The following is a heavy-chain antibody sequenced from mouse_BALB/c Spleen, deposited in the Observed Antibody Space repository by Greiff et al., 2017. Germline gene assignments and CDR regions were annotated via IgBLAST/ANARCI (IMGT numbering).Heavy chain of an antibody. Sequence: EVQLQQSGPELVKPGASVKISCKASGYTFTDYNMHWVKQSHGKSLEWIGYIYPYNGGTGYNQKFKSKATLTVDNSSSTAYMELRSLTSEDSAVYYCAREVRRGAYYFDYWGQGTTLTVSS. J-gene: IGHJ2*01. CDR2: IYPYNGGT. CDR1: GYTFTDYN. D-gene: IGHD2-14*01. V-gene: IGHV1S29*02. CDR3: AREVRRGAYYFDY.